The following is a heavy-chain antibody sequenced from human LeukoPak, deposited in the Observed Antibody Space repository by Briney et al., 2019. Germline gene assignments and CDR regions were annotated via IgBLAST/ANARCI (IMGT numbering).Heavy chain of an antibody. Sequence: PSETLSLTCTVSGGSISSYYWSWIRQPPGKGLEWIGYIYYSGSTNYNPSLRSRVTISVDTSKNQFSLKLTSVTAADTAVYYCARGAGGSYYWGQGTLVTVSS. CDR1: GGSISSYY. CDR2: IYYSGST. J-gene: IGHJ4*02. CDR3: ARGAGGSYY. D-gene: IGHD3-10*01. V-gene: IGHV4-59*12.